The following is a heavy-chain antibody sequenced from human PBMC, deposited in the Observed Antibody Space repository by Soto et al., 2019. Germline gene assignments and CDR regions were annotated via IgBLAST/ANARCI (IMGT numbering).Heavy chain of an antibody. V-gene: IGHV1-69*01. CDR3: ARESPPPSGSYGGGY. J-gene: IGHJ4*02. CDR1: GGTFSSYA. Sequence: QVQLVQSGAEVKKPGSSVKVYCKASGGTFSSYAISWVRQAPGQGREWMGGFIPIFGTANYAQKFQGIVTITADESTSTAYMELSSLRSEDTAVYYCARESPPPSGSYGGGYWGQGTLVTVSS. D-gene: IGHD1-26*01. CDR2: FIPIFGTA.